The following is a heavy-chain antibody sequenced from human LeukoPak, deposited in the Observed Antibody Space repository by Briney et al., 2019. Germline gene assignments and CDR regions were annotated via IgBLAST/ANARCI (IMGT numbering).Heavy chain of an antibody. J-gene: IGHJ4*02. Sequence: SETLSLTCTVSGGSISSGSYYWGWIRQPPGKGLEWIGSIYYSGSTYYNPSLKSRVTISVDTSKNQFSLKLSSVTAADTAVYYCARAGSGYEDGFDYWGQGTLVTVSS. CDR2: IYYSGST. V-gene: IGHV4-39*07. CDR3: ARAGSGYEDGFDY. CDR1: GGSISSGSYY. D-gene: IGHD5-12*01.